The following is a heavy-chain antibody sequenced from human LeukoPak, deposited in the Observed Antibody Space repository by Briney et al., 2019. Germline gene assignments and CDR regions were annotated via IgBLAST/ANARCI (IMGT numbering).Heavy chain of an antibody. V-gene: IGHV4-38-2*02. CDR2: IYHSGST. J-gene: IGHJ3*02. Sequence: SETLSLTCTVSGGSISSGYYGGWSRQPPGKGLEWIGSIYHSGSTYYNPSLKSRVTISVDTSKNQFSLKLSSVTAADTAVYYCAREGVVIHAFDIWGQGTMVTVSP. CDR3: AREGVVIHAFDI. CDR1: GGSISSGYY. D-gene: IGHD3-3*01.